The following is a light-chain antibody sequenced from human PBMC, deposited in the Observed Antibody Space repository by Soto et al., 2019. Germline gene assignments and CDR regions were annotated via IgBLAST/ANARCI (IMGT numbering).Light chain of an antibody. Sequence: DIQMTQSPSSLSASVGDRVTITWGASQGISSYLAWYQQKPGKAPKLLIYAASTLQSGVPSRFSGSGSGTDFTLTISSLQPEDFATYYCQQLNSYPRITFGQGTRLEIK. J-gene: IGKJ5*01. CDR2: AAS. V-gene: IGKV1-9*01. CDR1: QGISSY. CDR3: QQLNSYPRIT.